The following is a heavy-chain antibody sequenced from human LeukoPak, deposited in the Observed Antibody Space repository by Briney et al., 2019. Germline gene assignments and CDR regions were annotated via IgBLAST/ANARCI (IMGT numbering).Heavy chain of an antibody. Sequence: GGSLRLSCAASGFTFSTYAMSWVRQAPGKGLGWVSVISNTGAPTYYADSVKGRFTISRDNAKNSLYLQMNSLRAEDTALYYCAKQGYSSGWYGAFDIWGQGTMVTVSS. CDR1: GFTFSTYA. CDR2: ISNTGAPT. J-gene: IGHJ3*02. V-gene: IGHV3-23*01. D-gene: IGHD6-19*01. CDR3: AKQGYSSGWYGAFDI.